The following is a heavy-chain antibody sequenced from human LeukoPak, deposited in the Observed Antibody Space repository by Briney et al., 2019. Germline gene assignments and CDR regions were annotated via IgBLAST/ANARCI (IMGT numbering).Heavy chain of an antibody. D-gene: IGHD1-26*01. Sequence: SQTLSLTCAISGDSVSTNSATWTWLRQSPSRGLEWLGRTYYRSKWNNDYAVSMKSRITINPDTSKNQFSLQLNSVTPEDTAVYYCARLVGASWYDSWGQGTLVTVSS. J-gene: IGHJ5*01. CDR3: ARLVGASWYDS. CDR1: GDSVSTNSAT. CDR2: TYYRSKWNN. V-gene: IGHV6-1*01.